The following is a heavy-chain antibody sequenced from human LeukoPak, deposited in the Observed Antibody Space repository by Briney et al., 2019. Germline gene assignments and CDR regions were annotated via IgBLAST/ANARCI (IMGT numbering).Heavy chain of an antibody. CDR1: GFTFGSNV. CDR3: AKQGYSSWYKY. Sequence: PGGSLRLSCAASGFTFGSNVMSWVRQAPGKGLEWVSAITASGDNTYYADSVKGRLTISRDNAKNTLYLQMSSLRAEDTAVYYCAKQGYSSWYKYWGQGTLVTVSS. CDR2: ITASGDNT. V-gene: IGHV3-23*01. D-gene: IGHD6-13*01. J-gene: IGHJ4*02.